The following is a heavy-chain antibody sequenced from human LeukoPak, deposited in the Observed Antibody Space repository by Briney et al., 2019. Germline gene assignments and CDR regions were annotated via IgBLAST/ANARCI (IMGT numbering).Heavy chain of an antibody. CDR1: GGSFSGYY. CDR2: INHSGST. CDR3: ARGQLGSGWYRFAFDI. V-gene: IGHV4-34*01. D-gene: IGHD6-19*01. Sequence: SETLSFTCAVYGGSFSGYYWSWIRQPPGKGLEWIGEINHSGSTNYNPSLKSRVTISVDTSKNQFSLKLSSVTAADTAVYYCARGQLGSGWYRFAFDIWGQGTMVTVSS. J-gene: IGHJ3*02.